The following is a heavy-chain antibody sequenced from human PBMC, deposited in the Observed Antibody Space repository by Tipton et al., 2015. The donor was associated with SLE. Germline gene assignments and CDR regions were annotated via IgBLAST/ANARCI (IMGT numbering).Heavy chain of an antibody. CDR2: IYYSGST. V-gene: IGHV4-34*01. CDR3: ARGEAPYYFDSSGYYSDAFDI. CDR1: GGSFSGYY. D-gene: IGHD3-22*01. Sequence: TLSLTCAVYGGSFSGYYWGWIRQPPGKGLEWIGSIYYSGSTYYNPSLKSRVTISVDTSKNQFSLKLSSVTAADTAVYSCARGEAPYYFDSSGYYSDAFDIWGQGTMVTVSS. J-gene: IGHJ3*02.